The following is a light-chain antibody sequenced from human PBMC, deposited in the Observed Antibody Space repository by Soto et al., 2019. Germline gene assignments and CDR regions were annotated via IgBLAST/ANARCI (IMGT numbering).Light chain of an antibody. Sequence: QSVVTQPPSASGTPGQRVTISCSGSSSNIGSRYVYWYQQQLPGTAPKLLMYRNNQRPSGIPDRFSGSKSGTSASLAISGLQSEDEADYYCAAWDDSLRDDVFGTGTKVTVL. CDR1: SSNIGSRY. V-gene: IGLV1-47*01. CDR3: AAWDDSLRDDV. CDR2: RNN. J-gene: IGLJ1*01.